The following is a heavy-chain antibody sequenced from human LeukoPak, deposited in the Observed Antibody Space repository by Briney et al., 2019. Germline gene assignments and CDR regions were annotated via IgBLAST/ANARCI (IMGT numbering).Heavy chain of an antibody. Sequence: QPGGSLRLSCAASGFTFSYYSMNWVRQAPGKGLEWVSYISSSASTLYYADSVKGRVTISRDNAKNSLYLQMNSLRDEDTAVYYCVRCRGNNPRYYMDVWGKGTTVTVSS. J-gene: IGHJ6*03. CDR2: ISSSASTL. D-gene: IGHD1/OR15-1a*01. V-gene: IGHV3-48*02. CDR3: VRCRGNNPRYYMDV. CDR1: GFTFSYYS.